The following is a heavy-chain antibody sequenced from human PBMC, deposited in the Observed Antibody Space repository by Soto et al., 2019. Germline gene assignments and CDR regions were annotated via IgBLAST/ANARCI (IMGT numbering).Heavy chain of an antibody. Sequence: QVQLVESGGGVVQPGRSLRLSCAASGFTFSSYAMHWVRQAPGKGLEWVAVISYDGSNKYYADSVKGRFTISRDNSKNTLYLQMNSLRAEDTAVYYCARPPPTSFDGDYGENDNWFDPWGQGTLVTVSS. CDR3: ARPPPTSFDGDYGENDNWFDP. CDR1: GFTFSSYA. D-gene: IGHD4-17*01. J-gene: IGHJ5*02. V-gene: IGHV3-30-3*01. CDR2: ISYDGSNK.